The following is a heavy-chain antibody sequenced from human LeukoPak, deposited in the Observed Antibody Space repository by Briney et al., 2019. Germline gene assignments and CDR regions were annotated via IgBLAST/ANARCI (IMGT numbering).Heavy chain of an antibody. D-gene: IGHD1-26*01. CDR3: ARQKVGATPRLDY. J-gene: IGHJ4*02. CDR1: SGSISSYY. V-gene: IGHV4-59*01. CDR2: IYYSGST. Sequence: SETLSLTCTVSSGSISSYYWSWLRQPPGKGLEWIGYIYYSGSTNYNPSLKSRVTISVDTSKNQFSLKLSSVTAADTAVYYCARQKVGATPRLDYWGQGTLVTVSS.